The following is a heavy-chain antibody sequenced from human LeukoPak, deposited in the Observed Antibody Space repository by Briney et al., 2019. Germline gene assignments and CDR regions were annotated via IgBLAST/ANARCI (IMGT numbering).Heavy chain of an antibody. V-gene: IGHV3-48*03. Sequence: PGGSLRLSCAASGFTLSSNEMNWVRQAPGKGLEWLSYISSSGGTIHYVDSVKGRFTISRDNAKNSLFLQMNGLRAEDTAVYYCASGVHYSSGWIDIWGQGTMVTVSS. CDR3: ASGVHYSSGWIDI. CDR2: ISSSGGTI. CDR1: GFTLSSNE. D-gene: IGHD6-19*01. J-gene: IGHJ3*02.